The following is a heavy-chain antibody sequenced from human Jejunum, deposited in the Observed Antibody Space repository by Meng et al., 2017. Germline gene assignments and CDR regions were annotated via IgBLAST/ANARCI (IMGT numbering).Heavy chain of an antibody. CDR1: GGSISIDHSY. CDR3: AREATSTVTFDY. CDR2: IYYSGST. Sequence: QVQAQESGPGLLQPSQPLSLTCTVSGGSISIDHSYWTWIRPHPGKALEWIGYIYYSGSTYYNPSLKSRVSISVDTSENQFSLKLSSVTAADTALYYCAREATSTVTFDYWGQGTLVTVSS. D-gene: IGHD4-17*01. V-gene: IGHV4-31*03. J-gene: IGHJ4*02.